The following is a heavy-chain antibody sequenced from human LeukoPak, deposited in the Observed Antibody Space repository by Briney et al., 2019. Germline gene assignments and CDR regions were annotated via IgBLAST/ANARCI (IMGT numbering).Heavy chain of an antibody. CDR3: ARGFSSDAFDI. CDR1: DDSISDYY. V-gene: IGHV3-7*01. Sequence: ETLSLTCTVSDDSISDYYRGWIRQPPGKGLEWVANIKEDGSEKYYVDSVKGRFTISRDNAKNSLYLQINRLRAEDTAVYYCARGFSSDAFDIWGQGTMVTVSS. J-gene: IGHJ3*02. CDR2: IKEDGSEK.